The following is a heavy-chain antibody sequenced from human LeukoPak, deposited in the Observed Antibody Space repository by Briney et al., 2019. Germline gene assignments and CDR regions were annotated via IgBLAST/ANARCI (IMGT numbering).Heavy chain of an antibody. CDR1: GGYISSGPFF. CDR3: ARLVGDHRGKFDY. D-gene: IGHD1-26*01. J-gene: IGHJ4*02. Sequence: PSQTLSLTCTVSGGYISSGPFFWSWVRQPAGKGLEWIGRVSPSGSTYYNPSLKSRVTISIDTSKNQFSLKLSSVTAADTAVYYCARLVGDHRGKFDYWGQGTLVTVSS. CDR2: VSPSGST. V-gene: IGHV4-61*02.